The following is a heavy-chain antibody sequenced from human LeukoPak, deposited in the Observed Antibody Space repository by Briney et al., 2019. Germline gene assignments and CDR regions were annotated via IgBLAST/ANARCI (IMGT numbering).Heavy chain of an antibody. CDR1: GFTFSSYG. J-gene: IGHJ4*02. Sequence: GRSLRLSCAASGFTFSSYGMHWVRQAPGKGLEWVAVISYDGSNKYYADSVKGRFIISRDNSKNTLYLQMNSLRAEDTAVYYCAKDAPFYDSSGYYQYFDYWGQGTLVTVSS. CDR2: ISYDGSNK. D-gene: IGHD3-22*01. V-gene: IGHV3-30*18. CDR3: AKDAPFYDSSGYYQYFDY.